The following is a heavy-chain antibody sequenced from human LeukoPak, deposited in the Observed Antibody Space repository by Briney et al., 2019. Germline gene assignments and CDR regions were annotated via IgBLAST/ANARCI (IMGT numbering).Heavy chain of an antibody. CDR2: INSDGSST. J-gene: IGHJ4*02. CDR1: GFTFSSYW. CDR3: ARGGLLWSGPEDY. Sequence: GGSLRLSCAASGFTFSSYWMHWVRQAPGKGLVWVSHINSDGSSTSYADSVKGRFTISRDNAKNTLYLQMNSLRAEDTAVYYCARGGLLWSGPEDYWGQGTLVTASS. D-gene: IGHD3-10*01. V-gene: IGHV3-74*01.